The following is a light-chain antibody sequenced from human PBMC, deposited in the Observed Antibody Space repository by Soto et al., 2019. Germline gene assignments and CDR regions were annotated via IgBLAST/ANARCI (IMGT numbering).Light chain of an antibody. Sequence: QSALTQPASVSGSPGQSITISCTGTSSDVGSYNLVSWYQQHPGKAPKLVIYEGNKRPSGVSNRFSGSKSDKTASLTISGLQAEDEADYYCCSYAGSSTVVFGGGTKLTVL. J-gene: IGLJ2*01. CDR2: EGN. CDR3: CSYAGSSTVV. V-gene: IGLV2-23*01. CDR1: SSDVGSYNL.